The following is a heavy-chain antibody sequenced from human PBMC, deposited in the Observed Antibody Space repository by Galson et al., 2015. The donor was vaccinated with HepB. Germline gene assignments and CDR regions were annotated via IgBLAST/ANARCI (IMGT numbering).Heavy chain of an antibody. V-gene: IGHV3-23*01. CDR1: GFSFNNYA. Sequence: SLRLSCAASGFSFNNYAMPWVRQAPGQGLEWVSAITGSGGSTYYADSVKGRFTISRDNSKNTLYLQMNSLRAEDTAVYYCATREPDYWGQGTLVTVSS. CDR2: ITGSGGST. D-gene: IGHD1-14*01. CDR3: ATREPDY. J-gene: IGHJ4*02.